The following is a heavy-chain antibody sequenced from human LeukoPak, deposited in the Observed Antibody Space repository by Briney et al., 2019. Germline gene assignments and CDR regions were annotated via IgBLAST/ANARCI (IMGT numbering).Heavy chain of an antibody. D-gene: IGHD1-20*01. Sequence: PSETLSLTCTVSGGSISSSSHYWGWIRQPPGKGLEWIGSINYSGSTYYNPSLWSRVTISVDTSKNQFSLKLSSVTAADTAVYYCASKVTGTPQAGNWFDPWGQGTLVTVSS. CDR3: ASKVTGTPQAGNWFDP. V-gene: IGHV4-39*01. CDR2: INYSGST. CDR1: GGSISSSSHY. J-gene: IGHJ5*02.